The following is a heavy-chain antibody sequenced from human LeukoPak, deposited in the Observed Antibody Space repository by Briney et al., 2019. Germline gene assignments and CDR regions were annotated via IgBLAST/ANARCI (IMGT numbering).Heavy chain of an antibody. CDR2: ISSSSSYI. V-gene: IGHV3-21*01. J-gene: IGHJ6*02. CDR3: ARGPPYYYYGMDV. Sequence: GGSLRLSCAASGFTFSNYWMNWVRQAPGKGLEWVSSISSSSSYIYYADSVKGRFTISRDNAKNSLYLQMNSLRAEDTAVYYCARGPPYYYYGMDVWGQGTTVTVSS. CDR1: GFTFSNYW.